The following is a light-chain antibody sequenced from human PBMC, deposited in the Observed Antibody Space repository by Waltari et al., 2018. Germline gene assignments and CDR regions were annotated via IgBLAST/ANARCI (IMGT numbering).Light chain of an antibody. V-gene: IGLV2-8*01. Sequence: QSALTQPPSASGSPGQSVTISCTGTSGDIGGYEYVSWYQQHPGKAPKLMIYEVFKRPSGVPDRFSGSKPGNTASLTVSGLQAEDEADDYCASFSEYTDPYVFGTGTKVTVL. CDR2: EVF. J-gene: IGLJ1*01. CDR1: SGDIGGYEY. CDR3: ASFSEYTDPYV.